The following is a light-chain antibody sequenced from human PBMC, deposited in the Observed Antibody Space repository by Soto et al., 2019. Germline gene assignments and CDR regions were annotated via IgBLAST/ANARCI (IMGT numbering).Light chain of an antibody. V-gene: IGLV2-14*03. Sequence: QSVLTQPASVSASPGQSITISCTGTSSDIGAYNSVSWYQQHPGEAPQLIIYDVSDRPSGISSRFSGSKSGNTASLTVSGLQADDDAADYCASYTKGMIRVFGGGTKLTVL. J-gene: IGLJ2*01. CDR2: DVS. CDR3: ASYTKGMIRV. CDR1: SSDIGAYNS.